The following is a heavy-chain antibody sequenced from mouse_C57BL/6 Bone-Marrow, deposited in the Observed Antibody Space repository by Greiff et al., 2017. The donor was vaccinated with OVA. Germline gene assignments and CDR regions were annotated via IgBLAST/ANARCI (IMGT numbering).Heavy chain of an antibody. CDR2: IDPETGGT. V-gene: IGHV1-15*01. Sequence: VQLQQSGAELVRPGASVTLSCKASGYTFTDYEMHWVKQTPVHGLEWIGAIDPETGGTAYNQKFKGKAILTADKSSSTAYMELRSLTAEDSAVYYCTRDTTVDYWGQGTTLTVSS. CDR1: GYTFTDYE. J-gene: IGHJ2*01. CDR3: TRDTTVDY. D-gene: IGHD1-1*01.